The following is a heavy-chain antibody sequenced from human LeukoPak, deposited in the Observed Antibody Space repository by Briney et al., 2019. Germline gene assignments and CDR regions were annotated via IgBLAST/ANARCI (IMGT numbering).Heavy chain of an antibody. V-gene: IGHV5-51*01. CDR3: ASPVYDFDTSGYYDYYAFNI. J-gene: IGHJ3*02. D-gene: IGHD3-22*01. CDR1: GYRFTSYW. Sequence: GKSLKISCKGFGYRFTSYWIAWVRQMPGKGLEWMGITFTGDSDTRYSPSFQGQVTISVDRSISTAYLQWSSLKASDTAMYYCASPVYDFDTSGYYDYYAFNIWGQGTMVTVSS. CDR2: TFTGDSDT.